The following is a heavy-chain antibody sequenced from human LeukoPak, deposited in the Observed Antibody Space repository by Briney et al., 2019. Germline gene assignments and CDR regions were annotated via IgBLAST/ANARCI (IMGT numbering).Heavy chain of an antibody. CDR3: AREPCSGGSCYRADY. D-gene: IGHD2-15*01. J-gene: IGHJ4*02. Sequence: PGGSLRLSCPALGFTFSSYSMNWVRQAPRKGLEWVSSISSSSSYIKYADSVKGRFTISRDNAKNSLYLQMNSLRAEDTAVYYCAREPCSGGSCYRADYWGQGTLVTVSS. V-gene: IGHV3-21*01. CDR2: ISSSSSYI. CDR1: GFTFSSYS.